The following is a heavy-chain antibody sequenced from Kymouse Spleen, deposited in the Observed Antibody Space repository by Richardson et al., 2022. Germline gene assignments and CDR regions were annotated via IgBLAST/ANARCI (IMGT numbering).Heavy chain of an antibody. Sequence: QVQLQESGPGLVKPSGTLSLTCAVSGGSISSSNWWSWVRQPPGKGLEWIGEIYHSGSTNYNPSLKSRVTISVDKSKNQFSLKLSSVTAADTAVYYCARGPTYYYGSGSYHYYYYYGMDVWGQGTTVTVSS. CDR2: IYHSGST. CDR3: ARGPTYYYGSGSYHYYYYYGMDV. V-gene: IGHV4-4*02. J-gene: IGHJ6*02. D-gene: IGHD3-10*01. CDR1: GGSISSSNW.